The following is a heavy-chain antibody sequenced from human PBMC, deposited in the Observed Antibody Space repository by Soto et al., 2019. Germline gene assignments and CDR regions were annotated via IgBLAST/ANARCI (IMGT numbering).Heavy chain of an antibody. CDR1: GFSFSDRA. CDR3: AKRRGQQLENWQFDV. Sequence: EVQLLESGGGLVQPGGSLRLSCVASGFSFSDRAMAWVRQAPGKGLEWVSDISSDGGGTFYADSVKGRFTISRDNVKKTVHLQMNRLRDEDTATYDCAKRRGQQLENWQFDVWGRGSLVSVAS. CDR2: ISSDGGGT. J-gene: IGHJ2*01. D-gene: IGHD1-1*01. V-gene: IGHV3-23*01.